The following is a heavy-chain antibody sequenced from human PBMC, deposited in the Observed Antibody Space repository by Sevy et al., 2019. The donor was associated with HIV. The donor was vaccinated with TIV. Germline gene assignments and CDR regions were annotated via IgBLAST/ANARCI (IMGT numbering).Heavy chain of an antibody. CDR2: FSFGCGKI. V-gene: IGHV3-23*01. CDR3: AREGCSKPHDY. D-gene: IGHD2-2*01. J-gene: IGHJ4*02. Sequence: GGSLRRSCAASGFTFSNYARSWVRQAPGKGLEWVSTFSFGCGKINYADSVKGRFTISRDNSKNTLYLQMNSLRAEDTALYYCAREGCSKPHDYWGQGTLVIVSS. CDR1: GFTFSNYA.